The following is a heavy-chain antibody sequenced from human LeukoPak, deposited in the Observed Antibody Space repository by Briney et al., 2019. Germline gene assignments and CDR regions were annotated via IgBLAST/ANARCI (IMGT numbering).Heavy chain of an antibody. CDR2: ISGSGGST. D-gene: IGHD1-26*01. Sequence: GGSLRLSCAASGFTFSSYAMSWVRQAPGKGLEWVSAISGSGGSTYYADSVKGRFTISRDNSKNTLYLQMNSLRAEDTAVYYCAKWDSGSYRDYYYYMDVWGKGTTVTVSS. V-gene: IGHV3-23*01. CDR3: AKWDSGSYRDYYYYMDV. J-gene: IGHJ6*03. CDR1: GFTFSSYA.